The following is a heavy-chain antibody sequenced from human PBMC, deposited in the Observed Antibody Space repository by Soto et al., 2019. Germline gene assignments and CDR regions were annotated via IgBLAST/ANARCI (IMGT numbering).Heavy chain of an antibody. V-gene: IGHV3-49*03. CDR3: MTYYDDSNAFDI. J-gene: IGHJ3*02. Sequence: SLRLSCTASGFTFGDYAMSWFRQAPGKGLEWVGFIRSKAYGGTTEYAASVKGRFTISRDDSKSIAYLQMNSLKTEDTAVYYCMTYYDDSNAFDIWGQGTMVTVS. D-gene: IGHD3-22*01. CDR2: IRSKAYGGTT. CDR1: GFTFGDYA.